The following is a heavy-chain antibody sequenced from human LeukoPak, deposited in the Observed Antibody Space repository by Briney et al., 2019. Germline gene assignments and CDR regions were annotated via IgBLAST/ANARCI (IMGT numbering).Heavy chain of an antibody. CDR2: ISGTGGST. CDR1: GFTFSSYA. V-gene: IGHV3-23*01. Sequence: GGSLRLSCAASGFTFSSYAMSWVRQAPGKGLEWVSAISGTGGSTYYADSVKGRFTISRDNSKNTLYLQMNSLRAEDTAVYYCAKLSAYIAVAGTVDYWGQGTLVTVSS. CDR3: AKLSAYIAVAGTVDY. D-gene: IGHD6-19*01. J-gene: IGHJ4*02.